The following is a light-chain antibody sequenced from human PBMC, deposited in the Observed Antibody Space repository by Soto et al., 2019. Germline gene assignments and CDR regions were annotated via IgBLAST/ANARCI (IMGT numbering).Light chain of an antibody. J-gene: IGKJ1*01. Sequence: EIVLTQSPGTLSLSPGERATLSCRTSQSVRSSHLAWYQQKPGQSPKLLIYWASTRESGVPDRFSGSGSGTDFTLSISGLQAEDVAVYYCQQYYVSPPTFGQGTKVEIK. CDR1: QSVRSSH. CDR3: QQYYVSPPT. V-gene: IGKV4-1*01. CDR2: WAS.